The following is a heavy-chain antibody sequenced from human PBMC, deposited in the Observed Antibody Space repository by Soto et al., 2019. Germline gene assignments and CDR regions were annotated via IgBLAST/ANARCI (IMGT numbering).Heavy chain of an antibody. CDR2: INHIGST. J-gene: IGHJ6*02. CDR3: ATRGWRGSGAEVYYYYYVMDV. Sequence: SETLSLTCAVSGGSLSGYYWSWIRQPPGKRLEWIGEINHIGSTNYNPSLTSRVTILMHTPKNQFSLKLSAVTATDPAVYYCATRGWRGSGAEVYYYYYVMDVLGQGTTVTVSS. CDR1: GGSLSGYY. V-gene: IGHV4-34*01. D-gene: IGHD3-10*01.